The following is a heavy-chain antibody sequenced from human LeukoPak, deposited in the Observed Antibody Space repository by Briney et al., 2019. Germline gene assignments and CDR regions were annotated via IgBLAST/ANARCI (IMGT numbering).Heavy chain of an antibody. CDR2: ISSRISTI. V-gene: IGHV3-48*01. CDR1: VFTFCSNS. CDR3: ARVGSYSPWVDYYYMDV. Sequence: GGSLRLSCAASVFTFCSNSMNCVRDAPGEGLEWVSYISSRISTIYYADPVKGRLMLSRYNAKNSVYLQMNSLRGEDTAVYYCARVGSYSPWVDYYYMDVWGKGTTVTVSS. J-gene: IGHJ6*03. D-gene: IGHD1-26*01.